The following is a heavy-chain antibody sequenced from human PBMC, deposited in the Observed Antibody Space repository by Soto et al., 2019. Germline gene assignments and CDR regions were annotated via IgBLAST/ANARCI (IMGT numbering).Heavy chain of an antibody. D-gene: IGHD2-21*01. CDR3: AIFLYGPQRIRFRVYYCYIGV. J-gene: IGHJ6*03. CDR1: GYTFTSYD. CDR2: MNPNSGNT. V-gene: IGHV1-8*01. Sequence: ASVKVSCKASGYTFTSYDINWVRQATGQGLEWMGWMNPNSGNTGYAQKFQGRVTMTRNTSISTAYMELSSLRSEDTAVYYCAIFLYGPQRIRFRVYYCYIGVRGKGTTGT.